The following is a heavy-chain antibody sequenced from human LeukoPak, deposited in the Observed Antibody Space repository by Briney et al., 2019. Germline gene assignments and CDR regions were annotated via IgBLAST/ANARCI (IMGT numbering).Heavy chain of an antibody. Sequence: GGSLRLSCAASGFTFSSSGMHWVRQAPGKGLEWVAVIWYDGSNKYYADSVKGRFTISRDNSKDTLYLQMNSLRAEDTAVYYCARDLSSSWQNWFDPWGQGTLVTVSS. CDR3: ARDLSSSWQNWFDP. CDR2: IWYDGSNK. CDR1: GFTFSSSG. D-gene: IGHD6-13*01. J-gene: IGHJ5*02. V-gene: IGHV3-33*01.